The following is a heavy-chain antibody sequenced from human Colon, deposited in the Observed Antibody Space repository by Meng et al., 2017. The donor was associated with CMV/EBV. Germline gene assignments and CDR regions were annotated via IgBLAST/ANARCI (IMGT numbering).Heavy chain of an antibody. CDR2: ITGSGKT. Sequence: GESLKISCAASGFNVATNYINWVRQAPGKGLEWVSVITGSGKTHYADSVKGRFTISRDTSRNTVNLEMNNLRGEDAAVYYCAREPGHCSSTSCYTEGYYFDTWGQGTMVTVS. CDR1: GFNVATNY. J-gene: IGHJ4*02. CDR3: AREPGHCSSTSCYTEGYYFDT. V-gene: IGHV3-66*03. D-gene: IGHD2-2*02.